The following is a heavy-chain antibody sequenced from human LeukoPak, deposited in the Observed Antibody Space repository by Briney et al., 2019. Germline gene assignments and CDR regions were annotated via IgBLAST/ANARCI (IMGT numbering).Heavy chain of an antibody. CDR3: ARVPPVGSGSTTSGY. D-gene: IGHD1-26*01. CDR1: GYTFTSYG. V-gene: IGHV1-18*01. Sequence: ASVKASCKASGYTFTSYGISWVRQAPGQGLEWMGWISAYNGNTNYAQKLQGRVTMTTDTSTSTAYMELRSLRSDDTAVYYCARVPPVGSGSTTSGYWGQGTLVTVSS. J-gene: IGHJ4*02. CDR2: ISAYNGNT.